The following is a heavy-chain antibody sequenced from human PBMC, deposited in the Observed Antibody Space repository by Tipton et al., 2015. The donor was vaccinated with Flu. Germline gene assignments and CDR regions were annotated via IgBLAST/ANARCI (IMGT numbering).Heavy chain of an antibody. D-gene: IGHD3-22*01. Sequence: TLSLTCTVSGGSMKSNYWSWIRQPAGRGLEWIGRIYVRDTTNTNYNPSLKSRVTMSRDTSKNQFSLRLGSVTAADTAVYYCARGPYYYDETGALKFDPWGQGTLVTVTS. J-gene: IGHJ5*02. V-gene: IGHV4-4*07. CDR1: GGSMKSNY. CDR2: IYVRDTT. CDR3: ARGPYYYDETGALKFDP.